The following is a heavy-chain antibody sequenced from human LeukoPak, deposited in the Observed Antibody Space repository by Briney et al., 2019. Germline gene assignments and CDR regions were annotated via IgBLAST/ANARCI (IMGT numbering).Heavy chain of an antibody. CDR1: GFTFDDYA. CDR2: ISRNSGLI. J-gene: IGHJ3*02. Sequence: GGSLRLSCAASGFTFDDYAMHWVRQAPGKGLEWVSSISRNSGLIDYADSVKGRFTISRDNAKNSLYLQMNSLRAEDTALYYCTKDFGEWWGAFDIWGQGTMVTAFS. CDR3: TKDFGEWWGAFDI. D-gene: IGHD2-15*01. V-gene: IGHV3-9*01.